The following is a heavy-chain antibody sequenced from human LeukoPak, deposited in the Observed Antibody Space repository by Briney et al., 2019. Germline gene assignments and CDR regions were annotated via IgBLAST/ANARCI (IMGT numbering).Heavy chain of an antibody. D-gene: IGHD1-26*01. CDR2: INHSGST. CDR3: ARHEGRGSYPYYYGMDV. J-gene: IGHJ6*02. CDR1: GGSFSGYY. Sequence: SETLSLTCAVYGGSFSGYYWSWIRQPPGKGLEWIGEINHSGSTNYNPSLKSRVTISVDTSKNQFSLKLSSVTAADTAVYYCARHEGRGSYPYYYGMDVWGQGTTVTVSS. V-gene: IGHV4-34*01.